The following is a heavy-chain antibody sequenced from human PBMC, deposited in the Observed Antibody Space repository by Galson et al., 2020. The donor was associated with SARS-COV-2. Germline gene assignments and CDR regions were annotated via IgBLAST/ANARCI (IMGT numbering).Heavy chain of an antibody. D-gene: IGHD3-10*01. J-gene: IGHJ6*03. Sequence: GSLRLSCAASGFTFSTYWMHWVRPAPGKGLVWVSRIHRDGSTTTYADSVQGRFTLSRDNAKNTLYLQMSSLRAEDAAVYYCARESAVQGGYYMDVWGKGTTVTVSS. CDR3: ARESAVQGGYYMDV. CDR2: IHRDGSTT. V-gene: IGHV3-74*01. CDR1: GFTFSTYW.